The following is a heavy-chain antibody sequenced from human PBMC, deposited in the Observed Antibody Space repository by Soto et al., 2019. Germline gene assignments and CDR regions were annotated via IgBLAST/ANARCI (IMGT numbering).Heavy chain of an antibody. J-gene: IGHJ6*02. CDR1: GFTFTRHW. V-gene: IGHV5-10-1*03. CDR2: IDPSDSYT. CDR3: ARSLAYCTGGTCYKGYGMDV. D-gene: IGHD2-8*02. Sequence: EVQLVQSGAEVKKPGESLRISCKGCGFTFTRHWISWVRQMPGGGLEWMGKIDPSDSYTNYSPSFQGHVTISADKSINTAYLQWSGLQASDTAMYYCARSLAYCTGGTCYKGYGMDVWGQGTTVIVSS.